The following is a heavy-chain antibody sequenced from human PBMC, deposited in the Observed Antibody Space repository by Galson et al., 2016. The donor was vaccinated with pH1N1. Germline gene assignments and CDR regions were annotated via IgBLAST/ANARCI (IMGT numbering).Heavy chain of an antibody. CDR1: GFTFNNYW. D-gene: IGHD3-10*01. J-gene: IGHJ4*02. V-gene: IGHV3-7*01. CDR3: AIFAGTSPG. Sequence: FLRLSCAASGFTFNNYWVIWVRQAPGKGLEWVANINQDGSQKYYVDSVKGRFTISRDNAKNSLYLQMNSLRVEDTGLYYCAIFAGTSPGWGQGTLVTVSS. CDR2: INQDGSQK.